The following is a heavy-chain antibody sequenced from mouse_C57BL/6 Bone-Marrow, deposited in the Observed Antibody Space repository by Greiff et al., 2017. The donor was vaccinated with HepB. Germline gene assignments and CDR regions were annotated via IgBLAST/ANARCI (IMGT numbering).Heavy chain of an antibody. V-gene: IGHV2-9-1*01. Sequence: VMLVESGPGLVAPSQRLSITCTVSGFSLTSYAISWVRQPPGKGLEWLGVIWTGGGTNYNSALKSRLSISKDNSKSQVFLKMNSLQTDDTARYYCARNLDYGSSYWYFDVWGTGTTVTVSS. CDR1: GFSLTSYA. J-gene: IGHJ1*03. CDR3: ARNLDYGSSYWYFDV. CDR2: IWTGGGT. D-gene: IGHD1-1*01.